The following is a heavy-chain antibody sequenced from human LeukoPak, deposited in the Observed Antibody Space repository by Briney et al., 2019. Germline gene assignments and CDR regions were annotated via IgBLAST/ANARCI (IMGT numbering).Heavy chain of an antibody. Sequence: PGGSLRLSCAASRFTFSNAWMSWVRQAPGKGLEWVGHIKSKTDGGTTDYAAPVKGRFTISRDDSKNTLYLQMNNLKTEDTAVYYCSTDRDYGDYPGYYFDYWGQGTLVTVSS. V-gene: IGHV3-15*01. CDR1: RFTFSNAW. J-gene: IGHJ4*02. CDR3: STDRDYGDYPGYYFDY. D-gene: IGHD4-17*01. CDR2: IKSKTDGGTT.